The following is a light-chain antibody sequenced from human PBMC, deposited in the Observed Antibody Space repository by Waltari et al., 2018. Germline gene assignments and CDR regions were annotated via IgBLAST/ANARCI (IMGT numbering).Light chain of an antibody. Sequence: EIVLTQSPGTLSVSPGERVTVSCRASQTITGSWLTLSHQKPGQAPRLLIYGASNRAPGIPDRFSGSGSGTDFTLTISRLEPEDSAVYYCQQYDGSVVTFGGGTKVEIK. J-gene: IGKJ4*01. CDR2: GAS. CDR1: QTITGSW. CDR3: QQYDGSVVT. V-gene: IGKV3-20*01.